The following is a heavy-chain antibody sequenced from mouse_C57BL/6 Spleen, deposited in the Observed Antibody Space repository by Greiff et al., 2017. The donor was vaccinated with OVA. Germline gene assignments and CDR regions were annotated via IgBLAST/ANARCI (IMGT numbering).Heavy chain of an antibody. CDR1: GYTFTSYW. J-gene: IGHJ4*01. Sequence: QVQLKQPGAELVKPGASVKLSCKASGYTFTSYWMHWVKQRPGRGLEWIGRIDPNSGGTKYNEKFKSKATLTVDKPSSTAYMQLSSLTSEDSAVYYCALITTVVATDAMDYWGQGTSVTVSS. CDR2: IDPNSGGT. CDR3: ALITTVVATDAMDY. V-gene: IGHV1-72*01. D-gene: IGHD1-1*01.